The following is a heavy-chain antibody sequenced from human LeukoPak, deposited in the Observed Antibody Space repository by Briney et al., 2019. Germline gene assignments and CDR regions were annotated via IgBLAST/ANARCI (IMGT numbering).Heavy chain of an antibody. Sequence: PGGSLRLSCAASGFTFSSYAMHWVRQAPGKGLEWVAVISYDGSNKYYADSVKGRFTISRDNDKNSLYLQMNSLKAEDTTVYYCARVGVVMSRYMDVWGKGTTVSVSS. CDR1: GFTFSSYA. J-gene: IGHJ6*03. CDR3: ARVGVVMSRYMDV. CDR2: ISYDGSNK. V-gene: IGHV3-30-3*01. D-gene: IGHD3-3*01.